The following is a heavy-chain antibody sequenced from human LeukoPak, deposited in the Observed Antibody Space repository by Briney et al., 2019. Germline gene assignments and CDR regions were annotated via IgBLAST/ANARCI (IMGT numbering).Heavy chain of an antibody. J-gene: IGHJ6*02. D-gene: IGHD6-19*01. CDR1: GGTFSSYA. V-gene: IGHV1-69*04. CDR2: IIPILGIV. CDR3: ASKQWLAQGYYGMDV. Sequence: AASVKVSCKASGGTFSSYAISWVRQAPGQGLEWMGRIIPILGIVNYAQKFQGRVTITADKSTSTAYMELSSLRSEDTAVYYCASKQWLAQGYYGMDVWGQGTTVTVSS.